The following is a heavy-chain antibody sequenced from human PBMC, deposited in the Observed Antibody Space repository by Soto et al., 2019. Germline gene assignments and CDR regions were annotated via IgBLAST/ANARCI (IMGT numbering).Heavy chain of an antibody. D-gene: IGHD2-2*01. CDR3: AIRNNTSPSGFDP. Sequence: GESLKISCKGSGYSFTNYWISWVRQMPGKGLEWMGRIDPSDSYTNYSPSFQGHVTISADKSISTAYLQWSSLKASDTAMYYCAIRNNTSPSGFDPWGQGTLVTVSS. J-gene: IGHJ5*02. CDR1: GYSFTNYW. CDR2: IDPSDSYT. V-gene: IGHV5-10-1*01.